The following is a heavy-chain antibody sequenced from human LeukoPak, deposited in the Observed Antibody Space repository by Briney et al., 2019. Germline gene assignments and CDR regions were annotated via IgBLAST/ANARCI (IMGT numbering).Heavy chain of an antibody. CDR3: ARAGDWGYCSSTSCYVDDY. D-gene: IGHD2-2*01. V-gene: IGHV1-8*01. J-gene: IGHJ4*02. Sequence: GASVKVSCKASGYTFTSYDINWVRQATGQGLEWMGWMNPNSGNTGYAQKFQGRVTMTRNTSISTAYMELSSLRSEDTAVYYCARAGDWGYCSSTSCYVDDYWGQGTLVTVSS. CDR1: GYTFTSYD. CDR2: MNPNSGNT.